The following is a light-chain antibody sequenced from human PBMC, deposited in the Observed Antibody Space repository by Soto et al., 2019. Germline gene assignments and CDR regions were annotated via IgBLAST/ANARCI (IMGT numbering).Light chain of an antibody. V-gene: IGLV2-14*01. CDR1: SSDFGGYNY. J-gene: IGLJ1*01. CDR3: SSYTSSSTPYV. Sequence: QSALTQPASVSGSPGQSITISCTGTSSDFGGYNYVSWYQQHPGKAPKLMIYDVSNRPSGVSNRFSGSKSGNTASLTTSGLQAEDEADYYRSSYTSSSTPYVFGTGNKVTVL. CDR2: DVS.